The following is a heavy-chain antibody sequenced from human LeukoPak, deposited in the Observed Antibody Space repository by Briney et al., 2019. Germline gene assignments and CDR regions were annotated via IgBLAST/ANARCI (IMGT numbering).Heavy chain of an antibody. D-gene: IGHD2-15*01. CDR1: GFTFDDYA. V-gene: IGHV3-9*01. Sequence: PGRSLRLSCTVSGFTFDDYAMHWARHTPGKGLEWVAGITWNRDNIGYGDSVKGRFTISRDNVKNVLYLQMNSLRPEDTALYYCAKDLGSAITSALVLDVWGQGTTVTVS. CDR2: ITWNRDNI. CDR3: AKDLGSAITSALVLDV. J-gene: IGHJ6*02.